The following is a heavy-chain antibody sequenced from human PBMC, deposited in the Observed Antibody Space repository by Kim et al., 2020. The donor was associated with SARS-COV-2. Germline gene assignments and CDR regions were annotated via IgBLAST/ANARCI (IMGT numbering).Heavy chain of an antibody. CDR2: IKPDVSDT. CDR3: ARVSGYYIAY. V-gene: IGHV1-2*02. J-gene: IGHJ4*02. Sequence: IKPDVSDTNYGQKFQGRVTMTRDTSISTVYMELNSLTYDDTAVYFCARVSGYYIAYWGQGTLVTVSS.